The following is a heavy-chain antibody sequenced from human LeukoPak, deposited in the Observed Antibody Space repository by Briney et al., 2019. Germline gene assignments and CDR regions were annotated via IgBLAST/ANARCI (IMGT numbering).Heavy chain of an antibody. CDR1: GFTFDDYA. CDR3: AKDIGPNIGPGIAAAGPFDY. CDR2: ISWNSGSI. J-gene: IGHJ4*02. D-gene: IGHD6-13*01. V-gene: IGHV3-9*01. Sequence: PGRSLRLSCAASGFTFDDYAMHWVRQAPGKGLEWVSGISWNSGSIGYADSVKGRFTISRDNAKNSLYLQMNSLRAEDTALYYCAKDIGPNIGPGIAAAGPFDYWGQGTLVTVSS.